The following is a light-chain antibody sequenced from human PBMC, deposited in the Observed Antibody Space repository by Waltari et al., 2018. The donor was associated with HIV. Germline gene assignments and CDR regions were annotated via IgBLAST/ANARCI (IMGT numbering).Light chain of an antibody. CDR1: KLGDKY. V-gene: IGLV3-1*01. CDR2: KDG. J-gene: IGLJ2*01. CDR3: HAWDSDTPKV. Sequence: SYELTQPPSVSVSPGQTASIPCSGDKLGDKYACWYQQKQGQSPVLVIYKDGKRPSGIPGRFSGFNSGNTATLTIRGTQARGEADYYCHAWDSDTPKVFGGGTKLTVL.